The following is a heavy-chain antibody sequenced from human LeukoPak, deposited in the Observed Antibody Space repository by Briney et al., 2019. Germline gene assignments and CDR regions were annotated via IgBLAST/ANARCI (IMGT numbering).Heavy chain of an antibody. CDR1: GFSFSTYA. V-gene: IGHV3-48*01. J-gene: IGHJ4*02. D-gene: IGHD2-15*01. Sequence: GGSLRLSCAASGFSFSTYAMNWVRQAPGKGLEWVSFITSDSNTIYYADSMKGRFTISRDNAENSLYLQMNSLSAEDTAVYYCARDRMGGSFGYWGQGTLVTVSS. CDR2: ITSDSNTI. CDR3: ARDRMGGSFGY.